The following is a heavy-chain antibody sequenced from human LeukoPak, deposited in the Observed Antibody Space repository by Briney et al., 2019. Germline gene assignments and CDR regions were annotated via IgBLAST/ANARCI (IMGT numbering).Heavy chain of an antibody. CDR2: IYHSGST. CDR3: ARSWPSYDILTGYGMDV. J-gene: IGHJ6*02. V-gene: IGHV4-30-2*01. Sequence: KTSQTLSLTCTVSGGSISSGGYYWSWIRQPPGKGLEWIGYIYHSGSTYYNPSLKSRVTISVDRSKNQFSLKLSSVTAADTAVYYCARSWPSYDILTGYGMDVWGQGTTVTVSS. CDR1: GGSISSGGYY. D-gene: IGHD3-9*01.